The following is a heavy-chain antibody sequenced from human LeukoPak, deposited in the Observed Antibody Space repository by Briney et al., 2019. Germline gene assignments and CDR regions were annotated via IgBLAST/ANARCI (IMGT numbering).Heavy chain of an antibody. D-gene: IGHD3-10*01. Sequence: SGGSLRLSCAASGCTFSSYAMSWVRQAPGKGLEWVSAISGSGGSTYYADSVKGRFTISRDNSKNTLYLQMNSLRAEDTAVYYCAKVRVRGVIITPFDPWGQGTLVTVSS. CDR1: GCTFSSYA. J-gene: IGHJ5*02. CDR3: AKVRVRGVIITPFDP. V-gene: IGHV3-23*01. CDR2: ISGSGGST.